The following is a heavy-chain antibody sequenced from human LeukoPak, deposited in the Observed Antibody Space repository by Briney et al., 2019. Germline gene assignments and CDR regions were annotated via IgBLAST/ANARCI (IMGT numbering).Heavy chain of an antibody. CDR2: FDPEDGET. CDR3: ATPGSWGSYRYLVY. V-gene: IGHV1-24*01. Sequence: ASVKVSCKVSGYTLTELSMHWVRQAPGKGLEWMGVFDPEDGETIYAQKFKGRVTMTEDTSTDTAYMELSSLRSEDTAVYYCATPGSWGSYRYLVYWGQGTLVTVSS. CDR1: GYTLTELS. J-gene: IGHJ4*02. D-gene: IGHD3-16*02.